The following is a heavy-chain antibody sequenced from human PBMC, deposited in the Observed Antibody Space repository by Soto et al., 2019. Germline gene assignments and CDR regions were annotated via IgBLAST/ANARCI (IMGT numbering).Heavy chain of an antibody. CDR2: INHSGST. CDR1: GGSFSGYY. Sequence: PSETLSLTCAVYGGSFSGYYWSWIRQPPGKGLEWIGEINHSGSTNYNPSLKSRVTISVDTSKNQFSLKLSSVPAADTAVYYCARGPYSSSWSVGRYYGMDVLGQGSTVTVSS. CDR3: ARGPYSSSWSVGRYYGMDV. V-gene: IGHV4-34*01. D-gene: IGHD6-13*01. J-gene: IGHJ6*02.